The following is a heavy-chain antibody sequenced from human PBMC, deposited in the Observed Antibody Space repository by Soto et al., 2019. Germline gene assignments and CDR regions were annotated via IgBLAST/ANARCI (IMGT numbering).Heavy chain of an antibody. CDR3: ATGVAAEHFYDSSGYFSDDY. D-gene: IGHD3-22*01. CDR2: IYYSGST. Sequence: PSETLSLTCTVSGGSISSSSYYWGWIRQPPGKGLEWIGSIYYSGSTYYNPSLKSRVTISVDTSKNQFSLKLISVTAADTAVYYCATGVAAEHFYDSSGYFSDDYWGQGTQVTVSS. V-gene: IGHV4-39*01. J-gene: IGHJ4*02. CDR1: GGSISSSSYY.